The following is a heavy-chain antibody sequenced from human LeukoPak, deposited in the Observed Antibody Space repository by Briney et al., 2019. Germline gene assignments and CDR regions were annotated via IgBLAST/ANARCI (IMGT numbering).Heavy chain of an antibody. J-gene: IGHJ3*02. CDR2: IYYRGSI. D-gene: IGHD2-2*01. V-gene: IGHV4-39*01. Sequence: PSETLSLTCTVSGGSISSSSYSWGWIRQPPGKGLEWIGSIYYRGSIYYNPSLKSRVTISVDTSKNQFSLKLSSVTAADTAVYYCARQGCSSTSCYLFALYAFDIWGQGTMVTVSS. CDR3: ARQGCSSTSCYLFALYAFDI. CDR1: GGSISSSSYS.